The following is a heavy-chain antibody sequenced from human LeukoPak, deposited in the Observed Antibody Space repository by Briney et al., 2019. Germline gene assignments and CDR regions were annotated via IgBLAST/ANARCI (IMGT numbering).Heavy chain of an antibody. D-gene: IGHD5-18*01. CDR2: ISSSSSYI. Sequence: GGSLRLSCAASGFTFSSYSMNWVRQAPGKGLEWVSSISSSSSYIYYADSVKGRFTISRDNAKTSLYLQMNSLRADDTAVYYCAREAVGMQLDFWGQGTLVTVSS. CDR1: GFTFSSYS. CDR3: AREAVGMQLDF. J-gene: IGHJ4*02. V-gene: IGHV3-21*04.